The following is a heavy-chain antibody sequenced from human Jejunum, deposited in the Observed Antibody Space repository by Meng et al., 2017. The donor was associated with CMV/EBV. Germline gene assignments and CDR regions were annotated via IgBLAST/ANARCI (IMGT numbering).Heavy chain of an antibody. J-gene: IGHJ5*02. CDR3: ARDLPGGTKGTWLDL. Sequence: QVQLVQSGAEVKKPGAAVKVSCKASGHSFTSYAISWVRQAPGQGLEWMGWISAYDGNTNYAQKFQGRVTMATDTSTNTAYMELRSLRSDDTAVYYCARDLPGGTKGTWLDLWGQGTLVTVSS. D-gene: IGHD1-14*01. V-gene: IGHV1-18*01. CDR2: ISAYDGNT. CDR1: GHSFTSYA.